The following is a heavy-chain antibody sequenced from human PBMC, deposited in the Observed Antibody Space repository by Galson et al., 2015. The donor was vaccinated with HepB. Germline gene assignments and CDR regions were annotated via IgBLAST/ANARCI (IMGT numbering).Heavy chain of an antibody. CDR2: INPNSGGT. J-gene: IGHJ6*02. Sequence: SVKVSCKASGYTFTGYYMHWVRQAPGQGLEWMGWINPNSGGTNYAQKFQGWVTMTRDTSISTAYMELSRLRSDDTAVCYCARAGDIVVVPAAIFDYGMDVWGQGTTVTVSS. CDR3: ARAGDIVVVPAAIFDYGMDV. CDR1: GYTFTGYY. D-gene: IGHD2-2*01. V-gene: IGHV1-2*04.